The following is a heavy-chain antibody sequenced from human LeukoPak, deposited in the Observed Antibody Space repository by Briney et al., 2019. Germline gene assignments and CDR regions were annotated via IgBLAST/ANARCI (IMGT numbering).Heavy chain of an antibody. CDR3: AKRPNWNRGGY. Sequence: GGSLRLSCEDSGFTFRSYEMNWVRQAPGKGLEWIAYLSSSGSAFSYADSVKGRFTIARDNSKNTLYLQMNSLRAEDTAVYYCAKRPNWNRGGYWGQGTLVTVSS. J-gene: IGHJ4*02. D-gene: IGHD1-20*01. CDR1: GFTFRSYE. V-gene: IGHV3-48*03. CDR2: LSSSGSAF.